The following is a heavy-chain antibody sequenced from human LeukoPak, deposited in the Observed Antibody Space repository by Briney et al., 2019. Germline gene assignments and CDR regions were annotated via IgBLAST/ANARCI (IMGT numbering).Heavy chain of an antibody. CDR2: ISSSGTGI. CDR3: ARDGSTYYDFWSGYPY. CDR1: GFTFSSYA. V-gene: IGHV3-11*04. J-gene: IGHJ4*02. D-gene: IGHD3-3*01. Sequence: GGSLRLSCAASGFTFSSYAMSWIRQAPGKGLECIAYISSSGTGIYYADSVEGRFTVSRDNAKNSLYLQMNSLRAEDTAVYYCARDGSTYYDFWSGYPYWGQGTLVTVSS.